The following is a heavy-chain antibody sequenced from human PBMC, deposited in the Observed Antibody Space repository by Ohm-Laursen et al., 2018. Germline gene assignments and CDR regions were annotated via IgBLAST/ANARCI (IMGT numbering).Heavy chain of an antibody. CDR3: ARALGGYPISYYYGMDV. V-gene: IGHV4-59*01. CDR2: IYYSGST. CDR1: GGYISSYY. J-gene: IGHJ6*02. D-gene: IGHD7-27*01. Sequence: TLSLTCTVSGGYISSYYWNWIRQPPGKGLEWIGYIYYSGSTNYNPSLKSRVTISVDTSKNQFSLKLSSVTAADTAVYYCARALGGYPISYYYGMDVWGQGTTVTGSS.